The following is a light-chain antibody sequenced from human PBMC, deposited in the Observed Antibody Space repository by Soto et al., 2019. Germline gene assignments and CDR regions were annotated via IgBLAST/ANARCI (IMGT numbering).Light chain of an antibody. V-gene: IGKV1-5*01. CDR2: DVS. J-gene: IGKJ1*01. Sequence: DIQMTQSPSTLSASVGDRVTITCRASQSIGDSLAWYQQKPGKAPYLLISDVSSLERGVPSRFSGSGSGTEFTLTISSMQSEDFAVYYCQQYHNWPWTFGQGTEVEIK. CDR3: QQYHNWPWT. CDR1: QSIGDS.